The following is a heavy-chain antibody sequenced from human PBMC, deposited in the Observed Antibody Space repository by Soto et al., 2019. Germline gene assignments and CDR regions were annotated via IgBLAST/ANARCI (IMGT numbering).Heavy chain of an antibody. CDR3: ARVTAMVAGPFDY. J-gene: IGHJ4*02. CDR2: VNAGNGNT. CDR1: GYTFSSYS. D-gene: IGHD5-18*01. V-gene: IGHV1-3*01. Sequence: XSVKVSFKASGYTFSSYSIHWVRQAPGQRLEWMGWVNAGNGNTKYSQKFQGRLTITRDTSASTAYMELSSLISEDTAVIYCARVTAMVAGPFDYWGQGTQVTVSS.